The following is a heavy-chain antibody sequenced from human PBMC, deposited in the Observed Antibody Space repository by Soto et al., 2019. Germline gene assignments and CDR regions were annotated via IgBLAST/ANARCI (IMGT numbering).Heavy chain of an antibody. V-gene: IGHV1-18*01. CDR2: ISAYNGNT. CDR3: ARMYYYGSGSYYNNYYYYMDV. J-gene: IGHJ6*03. D-gene: IGHD3-10*01. CDR1: GYTFTSYG. Sequence: ASVKVSCKASGYTFTSYGISWVRQAPGQGLEWMGWISAYNGNTNYAQKLQGGVTMTTDTSTSTAYMELRSLRSDDTAVYYCARMYYYGSGSYYNNYYYYMDVWGKGTTVTVSS.